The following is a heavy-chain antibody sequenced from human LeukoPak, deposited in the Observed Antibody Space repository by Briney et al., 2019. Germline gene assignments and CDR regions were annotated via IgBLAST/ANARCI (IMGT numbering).Heavy chain of an antibody. CDR3: ERAQVMYYYDSSGSPFDY. Sequence: SVPVSRLASGYTLPGYYMHWVRQAPGQELEWMGWINPNSGDRNYAKKFQGRVTMARDTFISTSYMELSRLRSDDTAVYAGERAQVMYYYDSSGSPFDYWGQGTLVTVSS. V-gene: IGHV1-2*02. J-gene: IGHJ4*02. CDR1: GYTLPGYY. D-gene: IGHD3-22*01. CDR2: INPNSGDR.